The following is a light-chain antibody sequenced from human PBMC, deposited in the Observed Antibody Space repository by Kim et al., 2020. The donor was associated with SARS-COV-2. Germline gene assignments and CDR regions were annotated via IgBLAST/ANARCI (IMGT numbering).Light chain of an antibody. CDR3: QQYNDWPYT. CDR1: QSVSGY. J-gene: IGKJ2*01. V-gene: IGKV3-15*01. Sequence: EIVMTQSPATLSVSPGERATLSCRASQSVSGYLGWYQQKPGQSTRLLIYGASTRAIGIPARFSGSGSGTEFTLTISRLQSEDFAVYYCQQYNDWPYTFGQGTKLEI. CDR2: GAS.